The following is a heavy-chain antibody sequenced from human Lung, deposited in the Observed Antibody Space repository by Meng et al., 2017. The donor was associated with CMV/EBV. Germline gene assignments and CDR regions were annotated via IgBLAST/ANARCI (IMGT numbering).Heavy chain of an antibody. D-gene: IGHD2-15*01. Sequence: ESLKISXAASGFTFSNYWMSWVRQAPGKGLEWVASINQDGSKKHYTDSVKGRFTISRDNAKNALYLEMNSLRAEDTALYFCVRGSGREWFDPWGQGTLVTVSS. V-gene: IGHV3-7*04. CDR1: GFTFSNYW. J-gene: IGHJ5*02. CDR3: VRGSGREWFDP. CDR2: INQDGSKK.